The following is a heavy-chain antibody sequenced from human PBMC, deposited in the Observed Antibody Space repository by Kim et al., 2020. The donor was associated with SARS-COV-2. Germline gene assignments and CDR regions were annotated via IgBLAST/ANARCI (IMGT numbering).Heavy chain of an antibody. Sequence: GGSLRLSCAASGFTFSSYAMHWVRQAPGKGLEWVAVISYDGSNKYYADSVKGRFTISRDNSKNTLYLQMNSLRAEDTAVYYCARDKLQRWLGLGFVHQPKFDYWGQGTLVTVSS. CDR3: ARDKLQRWLGLGFVHQPKFDY. V-gene: IGHV3-30*04. CDR1: GFTFSSYA. J-gene: IGHJ4*02. CDR2: ISYDGSNK. D-gene: IGHD5-18*01.